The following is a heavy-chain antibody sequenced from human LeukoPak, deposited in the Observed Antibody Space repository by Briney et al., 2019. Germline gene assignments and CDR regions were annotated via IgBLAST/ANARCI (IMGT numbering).Heavy chain of an antibody. CDR2: ISSSDSTI. Sequence: PGGSLRLSCAASGFTFSSYEMNWVRQAPGKGLEWVSYISSSDSTIYYADSVMGRFTISRDNAKNSLYLQMYSLRVEDTAVYYSARIFYQYAMDVWGQGTTVTVSS. J-gene: IGHJ6*02. D-gene: IGHD3-3*01. CDR3: ARIFYQYAMDV. V-gene: IGHV3-48*03. CDR1: GFTFSSYE.